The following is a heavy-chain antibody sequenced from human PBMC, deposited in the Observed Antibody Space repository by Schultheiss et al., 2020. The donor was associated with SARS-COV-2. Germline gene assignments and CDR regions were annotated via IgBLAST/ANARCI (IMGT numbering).Heavy chain of an antibody. CDR2: ISGSGVST. V-gene: IGHV3-23*01. J-gene: IGHJ4*02. CDR1: GFTFSSYA. D-gene: IGHD3/OR15-3a*01. CDR3: ARDGLGDFDF. Sequence: GSLRLSCAASGFTFSSYAMNWVRQTPGKGLEWVSAISGSGVSTYYADSVRGRFTISRDNSKNTLYLQMNSLRAEDTAVYYCARDGLGDFDFWGQGTLVTVSS.